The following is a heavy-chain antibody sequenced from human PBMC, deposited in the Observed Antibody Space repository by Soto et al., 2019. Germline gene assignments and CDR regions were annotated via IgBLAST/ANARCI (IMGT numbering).Heavy chain of an antibody. D-gene: IGHD3-10*01. CDR1: GGSISSYY. Sequence: SETLSLTCTVSGGSISSYYWSWIRQPPGKGLEWIGYIYYSGSTNYNPSLKSRVTISVDTSKNQFSLKLSSVTAADTAVYYCARVVRRGSGSLLFDYWGQGTLVTVSS. V-gene: IGHV4-59*01. CDR2: IYYSGST. J-gene: IGHJ4*02. CDR3: ARVVRRGSGSLLFDY.